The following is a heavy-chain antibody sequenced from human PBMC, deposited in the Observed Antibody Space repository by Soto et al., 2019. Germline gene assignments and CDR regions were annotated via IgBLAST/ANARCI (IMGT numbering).Heavy chain of an antibody. J-gene: IGHJ2*01. CDR2: IYYSGST. V-gene: IGHV4-61*01. D-gene: IGHD6-19*01. CDR3: ARVAVAGTLRYFAL. Sequence: QVQLQESGPGLVKPSETLSLTCTVSGGSVSSGSYYWSWIRQPPGKGLEWIGYIYYSGSTNYNPSLTSRVTTSVDPSKNQFPLKLSSVTAAATAVYYCARVAVAGTLRYFALWGRGTLVTVSS. CDR1: GGSVSSGSYY.